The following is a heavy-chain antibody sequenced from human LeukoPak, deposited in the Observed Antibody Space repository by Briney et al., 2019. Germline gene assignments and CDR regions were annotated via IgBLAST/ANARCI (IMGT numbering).Heavy chain of an antibody. CDR1: GGSISSYY. CDR3: ARVGLLWFGELLGAFDI. Sequence: SETLSLTCTVSGGSISSYYWSWIRQPPGKGLEWIGYIYYSGSTYYNPSLKSRVTISVDTSKNQFSLKLSSVTAADTAVYYCARVGLLWFGELLGAFDIWGQGTVVTVSS. V-gene: IGHV4-59*01. J-gene: IGHJ3*02. D-gene: IGHD3-10*01. CDR2: IYYSGST.